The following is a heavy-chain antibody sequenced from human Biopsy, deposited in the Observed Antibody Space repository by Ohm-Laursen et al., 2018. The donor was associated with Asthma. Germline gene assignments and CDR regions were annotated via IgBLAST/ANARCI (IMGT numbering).Heavy chain of an antibody. CDR3: ARHWSGNGWHDMYTWFDP. J-gene: IGHJ5*02. CDR2: VYHSGET. Sequence: TLSLTCPVSGDSLRSTNYWAWVRQPPGNRLEWIGSVYHSGETYYSSSLRSRLTMSVDTSRNQFSLRLTSVTAADTAVYFCARHWSGNGWHDMYTWFDPWGLGTLVTVSS. V-gene: IGHV4-39*01. CDR1: GDSLRSTNY. D-gene: IGHD1-1*01.